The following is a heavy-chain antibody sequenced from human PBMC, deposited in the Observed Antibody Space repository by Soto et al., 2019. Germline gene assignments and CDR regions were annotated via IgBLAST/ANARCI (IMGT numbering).Heavy chain of an antibody. CDR2: IYYSGST. J-gene: IGHJ6*03. Sequence: SETLSLTCTVSGGSISSGGYYWSWIRQHPGKGLEWIGYIYYSGSTYYNPSLKSRVTISVDTSKNQFSLKLSSVTAADTAVYYCARSLYDFWSGRREVGMNYYYYMDVWGKGTTVTVSS. D-gene: IGHD3-3*01. CDR1: GGSISSGGYY. V-gene: IGHV4-31*03. CDR3: ARSLYDFWSGRREVGMNYYYYMDV.